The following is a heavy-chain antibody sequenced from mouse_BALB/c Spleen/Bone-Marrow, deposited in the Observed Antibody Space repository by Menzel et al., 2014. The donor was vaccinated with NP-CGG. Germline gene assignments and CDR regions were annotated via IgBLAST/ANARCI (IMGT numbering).Heavy chain of an antibody. CDR3: ARRFTTGVTTGAMDY. D-gene: IGHD1-1*01. CDR2: INSNGGGT. CDR1: GFTFSSYY. Sequence: DVHLVESGGGLVKLGGSLKLSCAASGFTFSSYYMSWVRQTPEKRLELVAAINSNGGGTYYPDTVKGRFTISRDNAKNTLYLQMSSLRSGGTALYYCARRFTTGVTTGAMDYWGQGTSVTVSS. V-gene: IGHV5-6-2*01. J-gene: IGHJ4*01.